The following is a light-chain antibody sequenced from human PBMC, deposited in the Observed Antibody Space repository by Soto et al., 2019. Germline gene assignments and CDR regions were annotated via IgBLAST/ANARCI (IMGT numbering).Light chain of an antibody. CDR3: CSYAGNNWV. V-gene: IGLV2-23*02. CDR1: SSDVGSYNL. CDR2: EVS. J-gene: IGLJ3*02. Sequence: QSALTQPASVSGSPGQSITISCTGTSSDVGSYNLVSWYQQYPGKAPKLMIYEVSKRPSGVSNRFSGSRSGNTASLTISGLQAEDEADYYCCSYAGNNWVFGGRTKLTVL.